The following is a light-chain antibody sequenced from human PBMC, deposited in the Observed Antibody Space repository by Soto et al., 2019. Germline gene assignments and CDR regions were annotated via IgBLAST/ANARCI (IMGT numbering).Light chain of an antibody. J-gene: IGKJ2*01. V-gene: IGKV1-6*02. CDR1: RSIRND. CDR3: LQDYDYPYT. CDR2: GAS. Sequence: IQLTQSPSSLSASVGDRVTLTCRSSRSIRNDLAWYQQRPGKAPRRLAYGASSLAPGAPSRFSGSGSGTDFTLTISGLQPEDFASYYCLQDYDYPYTFGQGTTLDIK.